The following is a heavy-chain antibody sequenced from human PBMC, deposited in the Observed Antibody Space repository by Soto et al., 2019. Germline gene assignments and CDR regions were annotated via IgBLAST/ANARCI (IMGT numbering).Heavy chain of an antibody. V-gene: IGHV4-59*12. CDR3: ARVFSDSSSFFDP. D-gene: IGHD6-13*01. J-gene: IGHJ5*02. Sequence: PSETLSLTCTVSGGSMNIYYWTWIRQPPGKGLEWIGYVRDTGSTNYNPSLKSRVTISIDTSRNHFSLNLSSVTAADTAVFYCARVFSDSSSFFDPWGQGTLVTVSS. CDR2: VRDTGST. CDR1: GGSMNIYY.